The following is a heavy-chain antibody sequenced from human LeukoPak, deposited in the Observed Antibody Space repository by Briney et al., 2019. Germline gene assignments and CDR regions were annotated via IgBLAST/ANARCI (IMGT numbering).Heavy chain of an antibody. D-gene: IGHD6-13*01. J-gene: IGHJ4*02. Sequence: GASVKVSCKASGYTFTSYDINRVRQATGQGLEWMGWMNPNSGNTGYAQKFQGRVTITRNTSISTAYMELSSLRSEDTAVYYCARGIAAAGYKYWGQGTLVTVSS. CDR3: ARGIAAAGYKY. CDR1: GYTFTSYD. V-gene: IGHV1-8*03. CDR2: MNPNSGNT.